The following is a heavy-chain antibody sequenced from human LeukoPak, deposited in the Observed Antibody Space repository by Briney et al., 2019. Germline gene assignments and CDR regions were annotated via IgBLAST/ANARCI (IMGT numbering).Heavy chain of an antibody. D-gene: IGHD3-22*01. CDR2: IYYSGST. CDR3: ARGHDRSGYYYDY. Sequence: LRLSCAASGFTFSSYSMNWVRQPPGKGLEWIGYIYYSGSTYYNPSLKSRVAVSMDTSKNQFSLKLSSVTAADTAVYYCARGHDRSGYYYDYWGQGTLVTVSS. CDR1: GFTFSSYS. J-gene: IGHJ4*02. V-gene: IGHV4-30-4*08.